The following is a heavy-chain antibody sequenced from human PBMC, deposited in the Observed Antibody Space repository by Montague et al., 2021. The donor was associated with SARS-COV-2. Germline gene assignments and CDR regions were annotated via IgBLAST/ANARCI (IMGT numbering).Heavy chain of an antibody. Sequence: SETLSLTCTVSGGSISSYYWSWIRQSAGKGLEWIGRIHTSGSTDYNPSLNSRVTMSVDTSTNQFSLKLSSVTAADTAVYYYASGKYYDFWSGYYSHDYVSGMDVWGQGTTVTVSS. CDR2: IHTSGST. CDR3: ASGKYYDFWSGYYSHDYVSGMDV. D-gene: IGHD3-3*01. J-gene: IGHJ6*02. CDR1: GGSISSYY. V-gene: IGHV4-4*07.